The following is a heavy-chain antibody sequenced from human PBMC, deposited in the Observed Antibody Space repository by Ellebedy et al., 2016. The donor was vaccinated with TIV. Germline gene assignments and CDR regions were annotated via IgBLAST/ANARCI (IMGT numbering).Heavy chain of an antibody. CDR1: GDSIRSSNW. Sequence: SETLSLXXAVSGDSIRSSNWWSWIRQPPGKGLEWIGEITPYGGTNYSPSLGSRVTISGDRSNNQFSLRLSSVTAADTAVYYCAGHPADFDFWGQGTLVTVSS. CDR2: ITPYGGT. CDR3: AGHPADFDF. V-gene: IGHV4-4*02. J-gene: IGHJ4*02.